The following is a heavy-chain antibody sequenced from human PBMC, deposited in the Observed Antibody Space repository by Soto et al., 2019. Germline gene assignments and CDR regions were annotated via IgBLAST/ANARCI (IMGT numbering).Heavy chain of an antibody. D-gene: IGHD3-22*01. CDR3: ANNYDSSSLSEDY. CDR2: ISYDGSNK. V-gene: IGHV3-30*18. J-gene: IGHJ4*02. Sequence: HPGGSLRLSCSASGFTFSSYGMHWVRQAPGKGLEWVAVISYDGSNKYYADSVKGRFTISRDNSKNTLYLQMNSLRAEDTAVYYCANNYDSSSLSEDYWGQGTLVTVSS. CDR1: GFTFSSYG.